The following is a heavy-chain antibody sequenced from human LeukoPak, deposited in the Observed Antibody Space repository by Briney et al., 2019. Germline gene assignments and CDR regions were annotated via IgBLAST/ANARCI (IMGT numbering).Heavy chain of an antibody. CDR1: GGSISSGSYY. CDR2: IYASGST. D-gene: IGHD2-2*02. CDR3: ASTCSSTSCYTNYMDV. J-gene: IGHJ6*03. V-gene: IGHV4-61*02. Sequence: PSETLSLTCTVSGGSISSGSYYWSWIRQPAGKGLEWIGRIYASGSTNYNPSLKSRVTISVDTSKNQFSLKLSSVTAADTAVYFCASTCSSTSCYTNYMDVWGKGTTVTISS.